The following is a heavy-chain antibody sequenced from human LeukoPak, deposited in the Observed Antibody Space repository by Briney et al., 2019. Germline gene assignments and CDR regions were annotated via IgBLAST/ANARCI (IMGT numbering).Heavy chain of an antibody. CDR1: GFTVSSNY. CDR3: AKDRRDGYKWTY. Sequence: GGSLRLSHAASGFTVSSNYMSWVRQAPGKGLEWVSVIYSDGRTYYADSVKGRFTISRDNSKNTLYLETNSLRAEDTAVYYCAKDRRDGYKWTYWGQGTLVTVSS. D-gene: IGHD5-24*01. V-gene: IGHV3-53*01. J-gene: IGHJ4*02. CDR2: IYSDGRT.